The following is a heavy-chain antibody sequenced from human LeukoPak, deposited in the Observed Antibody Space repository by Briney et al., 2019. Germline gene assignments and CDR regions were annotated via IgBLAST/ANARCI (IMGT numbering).Heavy chain of an antibody. CDR2: INHSGST. Sequence: SETLSLTCAVYGGSFSGYYWSWIRQPPGKGLEWIGEINHSGSTNYNPSLKSRVTISVGTSKNQFSLKLSSVTAADTAVYYCARGKRGYSSSWYDYWGQGTLVTVSS. CDR3: ARGKRGYSSSWYDY. D-gene: IGHD6-13*01. CDR1: GGSFSGYY. J-gene: IGHJ4*02. V-gene: IGHV4-34*01.